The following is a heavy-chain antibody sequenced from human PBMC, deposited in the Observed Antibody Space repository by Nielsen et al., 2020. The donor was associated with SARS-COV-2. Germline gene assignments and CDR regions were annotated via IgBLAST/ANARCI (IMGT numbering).Heavy chain of an antibody. V-gene: IGHV3-7*01. Sequence: GESLKISCVASGFSFSSYWMSWVRQAPGKGLEWVANIKEDGSEKNYVDSVKGRFTISRDNAKNLLFLQMNSLRAEDTSLYYCASHGTFDHWGQGTLATVSS. D-gene: IGHD1-1*01. J-gene: IGHJ4*02. CDR3: ASHGTFDH. CDR2: IKEDGSEK. CDR1: GFSFSSYW.